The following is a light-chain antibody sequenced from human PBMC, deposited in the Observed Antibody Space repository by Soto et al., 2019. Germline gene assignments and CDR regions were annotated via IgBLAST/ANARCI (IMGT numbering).Light chain of an antibody. CDR2: DAS. Sequence: DIQMTQSASSLSASVGDRVTMTCQASQDIKNYLNWYQQKSGKAPKLLIYDASDLETGVPSRFSGSGSGTDFTFTINSLQPEDIATYYCQQYDNLPLTFGGGTKVDI. CDR1: QDIKNY. J-gene: IGKJ4*01. V-gene: IGKV1-33*01. CDR3: QQYDNLPLT.